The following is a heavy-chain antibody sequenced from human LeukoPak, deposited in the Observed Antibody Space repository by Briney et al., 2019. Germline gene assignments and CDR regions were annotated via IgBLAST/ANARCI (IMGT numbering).Heavy chain of an antibody. D-gene: IGHD1-26*01. V-gene: IGHV3-30-3*01. J-gene: IGHJ4*02. CDR1: GFTFSSYA. CDR2: ISYDGSNK. Sequence: HPGGSLRLSCAASGFTFSSYAMHWVRQAPGKGLEWVAVISYDGSNKYYADSVKGRFTISRDNSKNTLYLQMNSLRAEDTAVYYCARDRGWSLKYYSGSYYLEYWGQGTLVTVSS. CDR3: ARDRGWSLKYYSGSYYLEY.